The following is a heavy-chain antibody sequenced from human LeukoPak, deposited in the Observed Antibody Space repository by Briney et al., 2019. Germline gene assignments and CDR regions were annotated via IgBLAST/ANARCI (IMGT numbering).Heavy chain of an antibody. V-gene: IGHV3-11*04. CDR1: GFTFSDYY. Sequence: GSLRLSCAASGFTFSDYYMSWIRQAPGKGLEWVSYISSSGSTIYYADSVKGRFTISRDNAKNSLYLQMNSLTAEGTAVYYCARVSSSTWKEAFDYWGQGTLVTVSS. D-gene: IGHD6-13*01. CDR2: ISSSGSTI. CDR3: ARVSSSTWKEAFDY. J-gene: IGHJ4*02.